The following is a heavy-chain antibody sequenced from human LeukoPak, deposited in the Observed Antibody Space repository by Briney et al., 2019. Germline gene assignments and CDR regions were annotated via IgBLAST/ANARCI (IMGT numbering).Heavy chain of an antibody. D-gene: IGHD2-2*01. Sequence: PGGSLRLSCAASGFTVSSNYMSWVRQAPGKGLEWVSVIYSGGSTYYADSVKGRFTISRDNSKNTLYLEMNSLRAEDTAVYYCARARKSDIVVVPAASYYFDYWGQGTLVTVSS. CDR1: GFTVSSNY. V-gene: IGHV3-53*01. CDR3: ARARKSDIVVVPAASYYFDY. CDR2: IYSGGST. J-gene: IGHJ4*02.